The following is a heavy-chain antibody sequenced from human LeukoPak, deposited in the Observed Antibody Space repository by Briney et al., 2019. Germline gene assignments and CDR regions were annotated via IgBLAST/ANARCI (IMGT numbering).Heavy chain of an antibody. CDR2: IYTSGST. Sequence: SETLSLTCTVSGGSISSGSYYWSWIRQPAGKGLEWIGRIYTSGSTNYNPSLKSRVTISVDTSKNQFSLKLSSVTAADTAVYYCARGRALRFLEWAMDVWGKGTTVTVSS. V-gene: IGHV4-61*02. D-gene: IGHD3-3*01. CDR1: GGSISSGSYY. J-gene: IGHJ6*03. CDR3: ARGRALRFLEWAMDV.